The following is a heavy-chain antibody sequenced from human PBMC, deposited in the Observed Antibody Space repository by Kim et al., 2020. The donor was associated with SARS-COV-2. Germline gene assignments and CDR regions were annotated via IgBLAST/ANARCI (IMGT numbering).Heavy chain of an antibody. CDR1: GFTVSSNY. J-gene: IGHJ6*03. CDR2: IYSGGST. Sequence: GGSLRLAWAASGFTVSSNYMSWVRQAPGKGLEWVSVIYSGGSTYYADSVKGRFTISRDNSKNTLYLQMNSLRAEDTAVYYCARGYCSGGSCYSYYYYYMDVWGKGTTVTVSS. CDR3: ARGYCSGGSCYSYYYYYMDV. D-gene: IGHD2-15*01. V-gene: IGHV3-66*01.